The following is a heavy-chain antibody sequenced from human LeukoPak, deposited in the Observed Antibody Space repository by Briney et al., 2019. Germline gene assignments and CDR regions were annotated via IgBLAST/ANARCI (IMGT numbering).Heavy chain of an antibody. D-gene: IGHD4-17*01. Sequence: ASVKVSCKASGGTFSSYAISWVRQAPGQGLEWMGRIIPIFGTANYAQKFQGRVTITTDESTSTAYMELSSLRSEDTAVYYCARDRQTYGDYTPHDYWGQGTLVTVSS. V-gene: IGHV1-69*05. CDR3: ARDRQTYGDYTPHDY. CDR1: GGTFSSYA. J-gene: IGHJ4*02. CDR2: IIPIFGTA.